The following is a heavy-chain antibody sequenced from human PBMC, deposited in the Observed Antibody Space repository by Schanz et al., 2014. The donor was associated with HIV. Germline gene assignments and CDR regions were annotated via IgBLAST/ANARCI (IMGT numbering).Heavy chain of an antibody. J-gene: IGHJ5*02. V-gene: IGHV4-59*01. CDR1: GGSISSYY. D-gene: IGHD2-2*01. CDR2: IYHNNGGT. Sequence: QVQLQESGPGLVKPSQTLSLTCTVAGGSISSYYWSWIRQPPGKGLEWIGYIYHNNGGTNYNPSLKSRVSISVDTSKNQISLKLTSVTAADTAVYYCARTDCSTSTSCYGIEDWFDPWGQGTLVTFSS. CDR3: ARTDCSTSTSCYGIEDWFDP.